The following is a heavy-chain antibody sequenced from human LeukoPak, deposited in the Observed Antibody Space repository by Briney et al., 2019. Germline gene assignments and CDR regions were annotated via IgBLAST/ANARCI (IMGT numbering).Heavy chain of an antibody. CDR2: IIPIFGTA. Sequence: SVKVSCKASGGTFSSYAISWVRQAPGQGLEWMGGIIPIFGTANYAQKFQGRVTITADESTSTAYMELSSLRSEDTAVYYCARDLGYYDILAGYSSSYPWGQGTLVTVSS. CDR1: GGTFSSYA. J-gene: IGHJ5*02. V-gene: IGHV1-69*13. CDR3: ARDLGYYDILAGYSSSYP. D-gene: IGHD3-9*01.